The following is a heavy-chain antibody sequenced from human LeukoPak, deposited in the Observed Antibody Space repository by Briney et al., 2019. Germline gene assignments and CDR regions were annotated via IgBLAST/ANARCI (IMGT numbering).Heavy chain of an antibody. V-gene: IGHV4-59*12. CDR3: ARGVVVPAATSWFDP. Sequence: PSETLSLTCTVSGGSISSYYWSWIRQPPGKGLEWIGYIYHSGSTYYNPSLKSRVTISVDRSKNQFSLKLSSVTAADTAVYYCARGVVVPAATSWFDPWGQGTLVTVSS. CDR2: IYHSGST. D-gene: IGHD2-2*01. J-gene: IGHJ5*02. CDR1: GGSISSYY.